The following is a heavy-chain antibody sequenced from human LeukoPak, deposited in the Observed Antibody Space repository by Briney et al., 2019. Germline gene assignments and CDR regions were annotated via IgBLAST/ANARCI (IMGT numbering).Heavy chain of an antibody. J-gene: IGHJ4*02. Sequence: GGSLRLSCAASGFIASSNYMSWVRQGPGKGLEWVSSISGSGGSPYYADSAKGRFTISRDNSKNTLYLQMNSLRDDDTAVYYCAKDPRVVVTGTFDYWGQGTLVTVSS. CDR2: ISGSGGSP. CDR1: GFIASSNY. V-gene: IGHV3-23*01. CDR3: AKDPRVVVTGTFDY. D-gene: IGHD2-21*02.